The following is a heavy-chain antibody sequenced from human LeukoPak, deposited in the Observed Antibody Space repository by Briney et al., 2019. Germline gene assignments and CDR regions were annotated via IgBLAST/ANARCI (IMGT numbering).Heavy chain of an antibody. V-gene: IGHV4-59*01. CDR3: ARAFYFDY. CDR2: IYYSGST. J-gene: IGHJ4*02. CDR1: GGSISSYY. Sequence: SQTLSLTCTVSGGSISSYYWSWIRQPPGKGLEWIGYIYYSGSTNYNPSLKSRVTISVDTSKNQFSLKLSSVTAADTAVYYCARAFYFDYWGQGTLVTVSS.